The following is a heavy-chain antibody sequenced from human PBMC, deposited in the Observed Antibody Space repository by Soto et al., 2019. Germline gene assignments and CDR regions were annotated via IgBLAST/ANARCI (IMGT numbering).Heavy chain of an antibody. Sequence: QVQLVQSGGEVKKPGASVKVSCKASGYTFSSYGMNWVRQAPGQGLEWMGWISAHNGDTNYAQKRQGRVTMTTDPTTSTAYMYLRSLRSDDPAVYYCAGDYGGKRHLGMAVWGQGTTVTVSS. CDR3: AGDYGGKRHLGMAV. D-gene: IGHD4-17*01. J-gene: IGHJ6*02. V-gene: IGHV1-18*01. CDR1: GYTFSSYG. CDR2: ISAHNGDT.